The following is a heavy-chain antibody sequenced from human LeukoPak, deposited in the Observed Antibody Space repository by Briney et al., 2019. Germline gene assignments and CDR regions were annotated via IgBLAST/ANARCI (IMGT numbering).Heavy chain of an antibody. V-gene: IGHV3-74*01. Sequence: GGSLRLSCAASGFTFSTSWMHWVRQGPGQGLVWFSRMNGDGTTINYADSVKGRFTISRDNAKNTLYLEMNSLSAEDTAVYYCARAGNYYYDLWGRGTLVSVSS. CDR3: ARAGNYYYDL. CDR2: MNGDGTTI. D-gene: IGHD1-7*01. J-gene: IGHJ2*01. CDR1: GFTFSTSW.